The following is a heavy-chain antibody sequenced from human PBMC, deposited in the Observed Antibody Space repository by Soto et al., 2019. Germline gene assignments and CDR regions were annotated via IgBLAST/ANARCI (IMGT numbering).Heavy chain of an antibody. Sequence: SVKVSCKASGGTFSSYAISWVRQAPGQGLEWMGGIIPIFGTANYAQKFQGRVTITADKSTSTAYMELSSLRSEDTAVYYCAAYYYGSGSYYQFDYWGQGTLVTVSS. D-gene: IGHD3-10*01. V-gene: IGHV1-69*06. CDR1: GGTFSSYA. CDR3: AAYYYGSGSYYQFDY. CDR2: IIPIFGTA. J-gene: IGHJ4*02.